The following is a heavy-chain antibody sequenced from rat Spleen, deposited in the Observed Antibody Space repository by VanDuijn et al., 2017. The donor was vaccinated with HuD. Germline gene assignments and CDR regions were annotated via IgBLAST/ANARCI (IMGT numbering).Heavy chain of an antibody. D-gene: IGHD1-1*01. V-gene: IGHV3-1*01. CDR1: GYSITDNY. CDR2: ISYSGST. Sequence: EVQLQESGPGLVKPSQSLSLTCSVTGYSITDNYWAWIRKFPGNKMEWMGYISYSGSTSYNPSLKSRISITRDTSKNQFFLQLNSVTTEDTATYYCARSGGSSGNWFAYWGQGTLVTVSS. CDR3: ARSGGSSGNWFAY. J-gene: IGHJ3*01.